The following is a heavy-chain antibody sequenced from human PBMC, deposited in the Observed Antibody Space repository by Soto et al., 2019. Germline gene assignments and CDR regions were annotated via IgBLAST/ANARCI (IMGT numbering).Heavy chain of an antibody. V-gene: IGHV1-69*13. CDR2: IIPIFGTA. D-gene: IGHD3-22*01. Sequence: ASVKVSCKASGGTFSSYAISWVRQAPGQGLEWMGGIIPIFGTANYAQKFQGRVTITADESTSTAYMELSSLRSEDTAVYYCASFGGNSGYNFDYWGQGTLVTVSS. CDR3: ASFGGNSGYNFDY. CDR1: GGTFSSYA. J-gene: IGHJ4*02.